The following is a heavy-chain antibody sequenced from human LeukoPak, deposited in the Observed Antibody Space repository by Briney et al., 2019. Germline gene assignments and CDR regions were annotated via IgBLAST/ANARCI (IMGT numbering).Heavy chain of an antibody. Sequence: SVKVSCKTSGGTFSTSAISWVRRAPGQGLEWMGGIIPIFGTGNYAQKFQGRVTITADEFTSTAYMELSSLTSEDTAVYYCARGLGDSSGYYFSDNWGQGTQVTVSS. J-gene: IGHJ4*02. D-gene: IGHD3-22*01. V-gene: IGHV1-69*13. CDR3: ARGLGDSSGYYFSDN. CDR2: IIPIFGTG. CDR1: GGTFSTSA.